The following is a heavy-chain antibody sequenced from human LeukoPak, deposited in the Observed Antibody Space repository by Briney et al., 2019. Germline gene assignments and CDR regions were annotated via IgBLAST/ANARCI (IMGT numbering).Heavy chain of an antibody. Sequence: SETLSLTCTVSGGSISSYYWGWIRQPPGKGLEWIGSIYYSGSTYYNPSLKSRVTISVDTSKNQFSLKLSSVTAADTAVYYCARQTAAAGTYQMDYWGQGTLVTVSS. J-gene: IGHJ4*02. D-gene: IGHD6-13*01. V-gene: IGHV4-39*01. CDR2: IYYSGST. CDR1: GGSISSYY. CDR3: ARQTAAAGTYQMDY.